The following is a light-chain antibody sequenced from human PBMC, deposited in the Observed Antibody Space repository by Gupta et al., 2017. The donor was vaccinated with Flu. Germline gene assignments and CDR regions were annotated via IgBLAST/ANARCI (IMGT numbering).Light chain of an antibody. CDR3: QKYNRGSIA. CDR2: AAS. CDR1: QGISNY. J-gene: IGKJ5*01. Sequence: DIQMTQSPSSLSASVGDRVTITYRASQGISNYLAWYQQKPGKVPKLLIYAASTLQSGVPSRFSGSGSGTDFTLTISSLQPEDVATYYCQKYNRGSIAFGQGTRLEIK. V-gene: IGKV1-27*01.